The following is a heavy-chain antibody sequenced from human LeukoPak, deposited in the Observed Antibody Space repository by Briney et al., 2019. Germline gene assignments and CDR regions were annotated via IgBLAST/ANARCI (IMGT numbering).Heavy chain of an antibody. D-gene: IGHD1-26*01. CDR2: IYYSGTT. CDR3: ARSYSGSYVAAFDI. J-gene: IGHJ3*02. CDR1: GGSISGTNYF. Sequence: SETLSLTCTVSGGSISGTNYFWGWIRQPPGRGLDWIRSIYYSGTTYYNPSLKSRVTMSVDTSKNQFSLKLSSVTAADSAVYYCARSYSGSYVAAFDIWGRGTMVTVSS. V-gene: IGHV4-39*01.